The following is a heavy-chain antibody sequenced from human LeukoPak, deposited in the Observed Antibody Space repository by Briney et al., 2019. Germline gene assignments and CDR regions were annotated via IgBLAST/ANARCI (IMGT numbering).Heavy chain of an antibody. CDR1: GFTFSSYG. V-gene: IGHV3-30*03. J-gene: IGHJ4*02. CDR3: ARGLPIDY. D-gene: IGHD5-12*01. CDR2: ISYDGSNE. Sequence: GGSLRLSCAASGFTFSSYGMHWVRQAPGKGLEWVAVISYDGSNEYYADSVKGRFTISRDNSKNTLYLQMNSLRAEDTAVYYCARGLPIDYWGQGTLVTVSS.